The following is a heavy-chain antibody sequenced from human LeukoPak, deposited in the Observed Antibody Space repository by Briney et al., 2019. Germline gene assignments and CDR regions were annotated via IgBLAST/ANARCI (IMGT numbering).Heavy chain of an antibody. D-gene: IGHD3-10*01. CDR1: GGSISNYY. J-gene: IGHJ4*02. CDR2: IYTSGST. V-gene: IGHV4-4*07. CDR3: ARETPYYSIQDY. Sequence: PSETLSLTCIISGGSISNYYWSWIRQPAGKGLEWIGRIYTSGSTNYNPSLKSRVTMSVDTSKNQFSLKLSSVTAADTAVYYCARETPYYSIQDYWGQGTLVTVSS.